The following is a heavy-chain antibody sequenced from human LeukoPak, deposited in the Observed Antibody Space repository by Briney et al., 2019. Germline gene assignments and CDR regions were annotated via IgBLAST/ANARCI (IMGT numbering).Heavy chain of an antibody. Sequence: GGSLRLSCAVSGFTFNTYSMNWVRQAPGKGLEWVSYISSSSSTIYYGDAVKGRFTITRDNAENSLYLQMNSLRAEDTAVYYCASRFCSGGSCHYFDQWGQGTLVTVSS. CDR2: ISSSSSTI. D-gene: IGHD2-15*01. J-gene: IGHJ4*02. CDR1: GFTFNTYS. CDR3: ASRFCSGGSCHYFDQ. V-gene: IGHV3-48*01.